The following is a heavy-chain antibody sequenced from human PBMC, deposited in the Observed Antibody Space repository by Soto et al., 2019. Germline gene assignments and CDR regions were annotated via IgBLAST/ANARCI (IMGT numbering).Heavy chain of an antibody. Sequence: SETLSLTCTVSAGSISSYYWSWIRQPPGKGLERIGYIYYSGSTNYNPSLKSRVTISVDTSKTQFSLQLSSVTAPDTASPYSALVKDDDVSRSYYGLGVWVQGTSVTVSS. CDR1: AGSISSYY. D-gene: IGHD3-16*01. CDR2: IYYSGST. CDR3: ALVKDDDVSRSYYGLGV. J-gene: IGHJ6*02. V-gene: IGHV4-59*01.